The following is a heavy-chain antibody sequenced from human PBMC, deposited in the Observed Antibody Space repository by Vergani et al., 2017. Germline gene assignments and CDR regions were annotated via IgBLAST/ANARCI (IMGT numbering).Heavy chain of an antibody. CDR2: IYPGDSDT. CDR1: GYSFTSYW. J-gene: IGHJ6*03. D-gene: IGHD3-22*01. Sequence: EVQLVQSGAEVKKPGESLKISCKGSGYSFTSYWIGWVRQMPGKGLEWMGIIYPGDSDTRYSPSFQGQVTISADKSISTAYLQWSSLKASDTAMYYCARLYDSSGYYYEPYYYYYDMDVWGKGTTVTVSS. V-gene: IGHV5-51*03. CDR3: ARLYDSSGYYYEPYYYYYDMDV.